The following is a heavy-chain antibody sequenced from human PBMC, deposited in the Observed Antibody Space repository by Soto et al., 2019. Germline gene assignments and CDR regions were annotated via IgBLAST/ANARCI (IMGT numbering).Heavy chain of an antibody. CDR3: ARDHENYYDSSGYYYGGNWFDP. V-gene: IGHV4-31*03. Sequence: SETLSLTCTVSGGSISSGGYYWSWIRQHPGKGLEWIGYIYYSGSTYYNPSLKSRVTISVDTSKNQFSLKLSSVTAADTAVYYCARDHENYYDSSGYYYGGNWFDPWGQGTLVTVSS. J-gene: IGHJ5*02. CDR1: GGSISSGGYY. CDR2: IYYSGST. D-gene: IGHD3-22*01.